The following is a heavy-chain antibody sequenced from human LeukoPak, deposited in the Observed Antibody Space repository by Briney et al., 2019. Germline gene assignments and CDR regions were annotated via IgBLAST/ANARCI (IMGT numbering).Heavy chain of an antibody. CDR2: ISAYNGNT. J-gene: IGHJ4*02. CDR1: GYTLTSYG. D-gene: IGHD6-19*01. CDR3: ARAPSVAVAGKPNYDY. V-gene: IGHV1-18*01. Sequence: ASVKVSCKASGYTLTSYGISWVRQAPGQGLEWMGWISAYNGNTNYAQKLQGRVTMTTDTSTSTAYMELRSLRSDDTAVYYCARAPSVAVAGKPNYDYWGQGTLVAVSS.